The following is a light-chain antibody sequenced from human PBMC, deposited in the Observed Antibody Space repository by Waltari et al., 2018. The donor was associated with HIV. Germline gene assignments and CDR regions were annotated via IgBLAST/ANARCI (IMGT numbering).Light chain of an antibody. V-gene: IGLV4-69*01. CDR2: LNSDGSH. CDR1: SGHSNYA. CDR3: QTWGTGMV. Sequence: QLVLTQSPSASASLGASVNLTCTLSSGHSNYAIALQPQQPEQGPRYLMKLNSDGSHYKGDGIPDRFSGSSSGAERYLTISSLQSEDEADYYCQTWGTGMVFGGGTKLTVL. J-gene: IGLJ3*02.